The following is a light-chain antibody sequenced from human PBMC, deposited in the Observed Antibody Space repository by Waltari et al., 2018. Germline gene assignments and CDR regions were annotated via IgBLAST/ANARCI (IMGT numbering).Light chain of an antibody. J-gene: IGKJ4*01. V-gene: IGKV1-39*01. CDR2: AAS. CDR3: QQGYRPPLT. Sequence: TCPAAQKIGDELDWDQQRPGKAPKLLIYAASTLQSGAPSRFGVSPSGTHFARTITSLQPEDFATYLCQQGYRPPLTFGGGTKVEIK. CDR1: QKIGDE.